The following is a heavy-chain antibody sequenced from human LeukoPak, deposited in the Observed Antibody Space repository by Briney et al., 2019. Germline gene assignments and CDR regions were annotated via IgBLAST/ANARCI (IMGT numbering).Heavy chain of an antibody. Sequence: PGGSLRLSCAASGFTFSSYAMSWVRQAPGKGLEWVSAISGSGGSTYYADSVKGRFTISRDNSKNTLYLQVNSLRAEDTAVYYCAKDVVGATGSYYWGQGTLVTVSS. V-gene: IGHV3-23*01. J-gene: IGHJ4*02. CDR2: ISGSGGST. D-gene: IGHD1-26*01. CDR1: GFTFSSYA. CDR3: AKDVVGATGSYY.